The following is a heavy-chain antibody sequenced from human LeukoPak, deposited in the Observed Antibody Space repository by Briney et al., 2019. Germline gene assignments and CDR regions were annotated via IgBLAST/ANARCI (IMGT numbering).Heavy chain of an antibody. CDR3: ARIYLRAFDY. CDR1: GGSFSGYY. CDR2: INHSGST. D-gene: IGHD3-3*01. Sequence: PSETLSLTCAVYGGSFSGYYWSWIRRPPGKGLEWIGEINHSGSTNYNPSLKSRVTISVDTSKNQFSLKLSSVTAADTAVYYCARIYLRAFDYWGQGTLVTVSS. V-gene: IGHV4-34*01. J-gene: IGHJ4*02.